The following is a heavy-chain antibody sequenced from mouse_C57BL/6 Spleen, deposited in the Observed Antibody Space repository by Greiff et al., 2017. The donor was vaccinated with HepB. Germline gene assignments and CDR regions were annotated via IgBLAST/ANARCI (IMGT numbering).Heavy chain of an antibody. Sequence: EVQGVESGGGLVQPGGSLKLSCAASGFTFSDYGMAWVRQAPRKGPEWVAFISNLAYSIYYADTVTGRFTISRENAKNTLYLEMSSLRSEDTAMYYCARRDNELGHFDYWGQGTTLTVSS. CDR3: ARRDNELGHFDY. J-gene: IGHJ2*01. D-gene: IGHD4-1*01. CDR2: ISNLAYSI. CDR1: GFTFSDYG. V-gene: IGHV5-15*01.